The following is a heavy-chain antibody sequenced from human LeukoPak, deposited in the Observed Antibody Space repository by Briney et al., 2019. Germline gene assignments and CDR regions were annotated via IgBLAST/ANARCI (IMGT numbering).Heavy chain of an antibody. CDR1: GFTFSSYA. V-gene: IGHV3-23*01. Sequence: GGSLRLSCAASGFTFSSYAMSWVRQAPGKGLEWVSAISGSGGSTYYADSVKGRFTISRDNSKNTLNLQMNSLRAEDTAVYYCATALCDWNDVNYWGQGTLVTVSS. J-gene: IGHJ4*02. D-gene: IGHD1-1*01. CDR3: ATALCDWNDVNY. CDR2: ISGSGGST.